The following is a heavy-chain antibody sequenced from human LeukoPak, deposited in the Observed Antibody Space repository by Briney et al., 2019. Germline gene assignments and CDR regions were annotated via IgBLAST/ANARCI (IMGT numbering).Heavy chain of an antibody. V-gene: IGHV4-4*09. J-gene: IGHJ5*02. CDR3: ARHDSWYYSGLGTCYRWFHP. CDR2: IYTTGTT. CDR1: GGSLTSSY. D-gene: IGHD3-10*01. Sequence: PSETLSLTCSVSGGSLTSSYWSWIRHPPGKGPEGSGYIYTTGTTNYNSSLTGRVAISVDRSKNKLSLQLTCVTAAETAVYYCARHDSWYYSGLGTCYRWFHPWGQGTLVTVSS.